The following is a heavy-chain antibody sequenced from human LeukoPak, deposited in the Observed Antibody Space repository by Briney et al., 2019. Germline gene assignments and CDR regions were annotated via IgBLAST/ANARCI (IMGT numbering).Heavy chain of an antibody. J-gene: IGHJ3*02. CDR3: ARQHEILTGYAFDI. CDR1: GGSISSSSYY. Sequence: SETLSLTCTVSGGSISSSSYYWGWIRQPPGKGLEWIGSISYSGRTHYNPSLMSRITISVDTSKNQFSLKLSSVTAADAAVYYCARQHEILTGYAFDIWGQGTVVTVSP. V-gene: IGHV4-39*01. D-gene: IGHD3-9*01. CDR2: ISYSGRT.